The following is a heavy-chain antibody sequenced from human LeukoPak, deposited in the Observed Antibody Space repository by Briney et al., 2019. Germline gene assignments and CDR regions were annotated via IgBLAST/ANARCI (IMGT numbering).Heavy chain of an antibody. Sequence: GGSLRLSCAASGFTFSNYWMSWVRQAPGNGLEWVANINPDGSEKYSVDSVTGRFTISRDNAENTVFLQMNSLRAEDSAVYYCARDLAAWDVWGKGTTVTVSS. J-gene: IGHJ6*04. CDR2: INPDGSEK. CDR1: GFTFSNYW. V-gene: IGHV3-7*01. CDR3: ARDLAAWDV.